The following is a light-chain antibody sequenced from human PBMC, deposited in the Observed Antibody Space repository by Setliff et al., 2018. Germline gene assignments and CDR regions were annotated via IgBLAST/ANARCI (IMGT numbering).Light chain of an antibody. CDR1: SSDIGGYNY. CDR2: EVN. Sequence: SALTQPPSASGSPGQSVTISCTGTSSDIGGYNYVSWYQQHPGKAPKLMIYEVNNRPSGVPDRFSGSKSGNTASLTVSGLQAEDEADYYCSSYAGSRNFYVFGTGTKVTVL. J-gene: IGLJ1*01. CDR3: SSYAGSRNFYV. V-gene: IGLV2-8*01.